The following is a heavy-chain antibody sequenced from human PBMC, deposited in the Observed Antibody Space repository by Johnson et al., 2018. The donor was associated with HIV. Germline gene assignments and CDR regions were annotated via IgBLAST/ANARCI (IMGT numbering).Heavy chain of an antibody. J-gene: IGHJ3*02. CDR1: GFTFSSYG. D-gene: IGHD3-16*01. CDR2: ISYDGSDK. CDR3: ARDRLMTATLFPDAFDI. Sequence: QVQLVESGGGVVQSGRSLRLSCAASGFTFSSYGMHWVRQAPAKGLEWVAVISYDGSDKDYADSVKGRFTISRDSSKNTLYVQMNSLRAEDTAVYYCARDRLMTATLFPDAFDIWGQGTMVTVSS. V-gene: IGHV3-30*04.